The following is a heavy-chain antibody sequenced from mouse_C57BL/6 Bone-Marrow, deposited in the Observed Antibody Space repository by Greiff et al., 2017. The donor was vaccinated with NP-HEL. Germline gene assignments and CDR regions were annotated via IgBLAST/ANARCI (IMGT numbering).Heavy chain of an antibody. CDR1: GFNIKDDY. J-gene: IGHJ3*01. CDR2: IDPENGDT. V-gene: IGHV14-4*01. CDR3: TSIYYGHGRDSY. Sequence: EVQLQQSGAELVRPGASVKLSCTASGFNIKDDYMHWVKQRPEQGLEWIGWIDPENGDTEYASKFQGKATITADTSSNTAYLQLSSLTSEDTAVYYCTSIYYGHGRDSYWGQGTLVTVSA. D-gene: IGHD2-1*01.